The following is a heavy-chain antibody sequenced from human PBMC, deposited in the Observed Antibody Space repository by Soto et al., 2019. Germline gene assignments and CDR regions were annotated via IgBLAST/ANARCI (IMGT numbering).Heavy chain of an antibody. CDR3: AHSGSYLLLDY. D-gene: IGHD1-26*01. J-gene: IGHJ4*02. V-gene: IGHV2-5*02. Sequence: QITLKESGPTLVKPTQTLTLTCTFSGFSLSTSGVGVGWIRQPPGKALEWLALIYWDDDKRYSPSLKSRLTXTXXTSKNQVVLTMTNMDPVDTATYYCAHSGSYLLLDYWGQGTLVTVSS. CDR2: IYWDDDK. CDR1: GFSLSTSGVG.